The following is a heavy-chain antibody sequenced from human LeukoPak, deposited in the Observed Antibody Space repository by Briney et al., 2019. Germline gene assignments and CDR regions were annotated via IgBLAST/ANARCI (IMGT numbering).Heavy chain of an antibody. V-gene: IGHV3-30-3*01. CDR3: AREVVCSSTSCYLGEVDY. CDR1: GFTFSSYA. D-gene: IGHD2-2*01. CDR2: ISYDGSNK. J-gene: IGHJ4*02. Sequence: GGSLRLSCAASGFTFSSYAMHWVRQAPGKGLEWVVVISYDGSNKYYADSVKGRFTISRDNSKNTLYLQMNSLRAEDTAVYYCAREVVCSSTSCYLGEVDYWGQGTLVTVSS.